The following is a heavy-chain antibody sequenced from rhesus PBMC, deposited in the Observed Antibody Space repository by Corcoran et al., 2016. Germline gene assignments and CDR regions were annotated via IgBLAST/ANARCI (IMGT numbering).Heavy chain of an antibody. CDR2: INGNSGTT. D-gene: IGHD5-24*01. V-gene: IGHV4-80*01. CDR1: GASISSNW. CDR3: ARESYSGYSHPFDY. Sequence: QVQLQESGPGLVKPSETLSLTCTVSGASISSNWWSWIRQPPGQGLEWIGGINGNSGTTNYNPSLNSRVTISKAASKNQFSLKLSSVTAADTAVYYCARESYSGYSHPFDYWGQGVLVTVSS. J-gene: IGHJ4*01.